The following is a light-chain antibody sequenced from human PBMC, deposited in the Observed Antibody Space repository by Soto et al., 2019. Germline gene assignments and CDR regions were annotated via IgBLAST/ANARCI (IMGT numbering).Light chain of an antibody. CDR2: QDS. CDR1: KLGDKY. CDR3: QAWDSSNVV. V-gene: IGLV3-1*01. Sequence: SYELPQPPSVSVSPGPAASITRSGDKLGDKYACWYQQKPGQSPVLVIYQDSKRPSGIPERFSGSNSGNTATLTISGTQAMDEADYYCQAWDSSNVVFGGGTKLTVL. J-gene: IGLJ2*01.